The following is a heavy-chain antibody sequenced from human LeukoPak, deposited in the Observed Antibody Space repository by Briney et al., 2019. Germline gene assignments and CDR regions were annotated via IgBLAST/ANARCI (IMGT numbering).Heavy chain of an antibody. D-gene: IGHD3-22*01. CDR2: ISSSGSTI. V-gene: IGHV3-11*01. CDR3: ARVAVVIHDAFDI. Sequence: PGGSLRLSCAASGFTFSDYYMSWLRQAPGKGLEWVSYISSSGSTIYYADSVKGRFTISRDNAKNSLYLQMNSLRAEDTAVYYCARVAVVIHDAFDIWGQGTMVTVSS. CDR1: GFTFSDYY. J-gene: IGHJ3*02.